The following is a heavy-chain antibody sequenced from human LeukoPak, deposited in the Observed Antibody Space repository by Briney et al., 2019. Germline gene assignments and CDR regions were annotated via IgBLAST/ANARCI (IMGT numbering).Heavy chain of an antibody. Sequence: PSETLSLTCAVSGGSISSSNWWSWVRQPPGKGLEWIGEIYHSGSTNYNPSLKSRVTIPVDKSKNQFSLKLSSVTAADTAVYYCARVSSGATTVDYWGQGTLVTVSS. D-gene: IGHD1-26*01. CDR2: IYHSGST. J-gene: IGHJ4*02. V-gene: IGHV4-4*02. CDR3: ARVSSGATTVDY. CDR1: GGSISSSNW.